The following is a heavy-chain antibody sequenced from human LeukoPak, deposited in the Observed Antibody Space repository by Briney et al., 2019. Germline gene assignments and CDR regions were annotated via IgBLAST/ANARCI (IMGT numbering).Heavy chain of an antibody. V-gene: IGHV7-4-1*02. J-gene: IGHJ4*02. CDR3: ARELCVRGSGSYCPFDY. D-gene: IGHD3-10*01. CDR1: GYTFTSYA. CDR2: INTNTGNP. Sequence: ASVKVSCKASGYTFTSYAMNWVRQAPGQGLEWMGWINTNTGNPTYGQGYTGRFVFSLDTSVSTAYLQISSLKAEDTAVYYCARELCVRGSGSYCPFDYWGQGTLVTVSS.